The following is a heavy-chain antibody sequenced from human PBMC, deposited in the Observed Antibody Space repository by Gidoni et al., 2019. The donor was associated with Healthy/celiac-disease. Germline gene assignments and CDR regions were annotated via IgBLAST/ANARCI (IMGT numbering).Heavy chain of an antibody. CDR1: GGSISSGGYY. J-gene: IGHJ3*02. CDR2: IYYSGST. D-gene: IGHD2-2*02. Sequence: QVQLQESGPGLVKPSQTLSLTCTVSGGSISSGGYYWSWIRQHPGKGMEWIGYIYYSGSTYYNPSLKSRVTISVDTSKNQFSLKLSSVTAADTAVYYCARAKRYCSSTSCYTDAFDIWGQGTMVTVSS. V-gene: IGHV4-31*03. CDR3: ARAKRYCSSTSCYTDAFDI.